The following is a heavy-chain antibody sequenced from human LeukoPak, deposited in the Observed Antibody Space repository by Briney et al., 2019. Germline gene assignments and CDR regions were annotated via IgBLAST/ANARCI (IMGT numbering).Heavy chain of an antibody. CDR2: LKSKADGGTT. D-gene: IGHD4-17*01. Sequence: GGSLRLSCTVSGFTVSSNSMSWVRQAPGKGLEWVGRLKSKADGGTTDYAAPVKGRFTISRDDSKNTLFLQMNSLKTEDTAVYYCTTDQNGDDYDYWGQGTLVTVSS. J-gene: IGHJ4*02. CDR3: TTDQNGDDYDY. V-gene: IGHV3-15*01. CDR1: GFTVSSNS.